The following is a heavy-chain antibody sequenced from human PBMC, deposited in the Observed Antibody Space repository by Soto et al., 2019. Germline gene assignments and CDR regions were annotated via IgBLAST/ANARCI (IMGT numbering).Heavy chain of an antibody. J-gene: IGHJ4*02. CDR1: GFTFSNYI. CDR3: ARDDEGGSYCDLGY. Sequence: QVQLVESGGGVVQPGRYLRLSCAASGFTFSNYIMHWVRQAPGKGLAWVAIILHDGNNKYYADSVKGRFTISRDNSKNTLYLQMNCLRTEDTAIYYCARDDEGGSYCDLGYWGQGTLVTVSS. D-gene: IGHD3-10*01. CDR2: ILHDGNNK. V-gene: IGHV3-30-3*01.